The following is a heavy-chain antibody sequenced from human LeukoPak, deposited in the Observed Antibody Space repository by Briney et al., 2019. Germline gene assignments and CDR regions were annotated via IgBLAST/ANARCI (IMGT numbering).Heavy chain of an antibody. Sequence: GGSLRLSCAASGFIFSSYSMHWVRQAPGKGLEWVAVVSTAGTIKYYADSMKGRFTFSRDNSKNTVDLQMNSLRVEDTALYFCVQEFNHDQWFFDIWGRGTLVTVSS. J-gene: IGHJ2*01. CDR2: VSTAGTIK. D-gene: IGHD3-22*01. V-gene: IGHV3-30*18. CDR1: GFIFSSYS. CDR3: VQEFNHDQWFFDI.